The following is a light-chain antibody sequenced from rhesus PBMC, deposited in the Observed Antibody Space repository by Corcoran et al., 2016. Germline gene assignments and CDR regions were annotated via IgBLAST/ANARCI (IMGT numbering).Light chain of an antibody. V-gene: IGKV1-25*01. CDR3: QQHTSYPLT. CDR1: QGISSY. CDR2: KAS. J-gene: IGKJ4*01. Sequence: DIQMTQSPSSLSASVGDTVTITCRASQGISSYLAWYQQKPGKATKLLIYKASTLQSGVPSRFSGSVSWTDVTLTNSSLQPEDFATYYCQQHTSYPLTFGGGTKVEIK.